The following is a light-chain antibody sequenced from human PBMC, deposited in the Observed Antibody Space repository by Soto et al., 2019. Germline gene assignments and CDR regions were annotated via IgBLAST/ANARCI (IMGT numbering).Light chain of an antibody. Sequence: IQLTQSPSSLSASVGDRVTITCRASQSISSYLAWYQQKPGKAPKLLIYAASTLQSGVPSRFSGSGSGTDFTLTISSLQPEDFATYYCHQLNSYPFTFGGGTKVDIK. V-gene: IGKV1-9*01. CDR1: QSISSY. CDR3: HQLNSYPFT. J-gene: IGKJ4*01. CDR2: AAS.